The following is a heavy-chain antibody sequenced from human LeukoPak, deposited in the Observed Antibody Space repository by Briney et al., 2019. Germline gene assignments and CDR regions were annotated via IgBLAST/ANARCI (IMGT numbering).Heavy chain of an antibody. CDR1: GFTFSDYT. CDR3: ARESGGYCSSTSCYKGYFDY. CDR2: ISRSSSYI. V-gene: IGHV3-21*01. Sequence: GGSLRLSCAASGFTFSDYTMNWVRQAPGKGLEWVSSISRSSSYIYYADSVKGRFTISRDNAKNSLYLQMNSLRAEDTAVYYCARESGGYCSSTSCYKGYFDYWGQGTLVTVSS. D-gene: IGHD2-2*02. J-gene: IGHJ4*02.